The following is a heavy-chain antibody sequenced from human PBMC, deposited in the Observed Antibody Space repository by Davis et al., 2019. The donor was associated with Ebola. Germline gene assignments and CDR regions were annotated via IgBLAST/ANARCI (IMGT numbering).Heavy chain of an antibody. D-gene: IGHD1-26*01. CDR3: AKDLISGDGRWEFDS. V-gene: IGHV3-23*01. CDR1: GFTFSIYA. J-gene: IGHJ4*02. Sequence: GESLKISCGASGFTFSIYAMSWVRQAPRKGLEWVSGIIGLDGSTYYADSVKGRFTISRDTSRNMVFLQMNSLGVEDTGVYFCAKDLISGDGRWEFDSWGQGTLVTVSS. CDR2: IIGLDGST.